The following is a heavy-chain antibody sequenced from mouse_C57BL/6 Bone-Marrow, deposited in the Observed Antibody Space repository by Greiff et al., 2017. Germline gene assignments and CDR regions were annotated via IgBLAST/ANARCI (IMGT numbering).Heavy chain of an antibody. CDR3: ARGFIYYEYDGLGEDAMDY. CDR1: GYTFTSYW. J-gene: IGHJ4*01. D-gene: IGHD2-4*01. Sequence: QVQLQQPGAELVKPGASVKLSCKASGYTFTSYWMHWVKQRPGRGLEWIGRIDPNSGGTKYNEKFKSKATMTVDKPSSTAYMQLSRLTSEDSAVYYCARGFIYYEYDGLGEDAMDYWGQGTSVTVSS. V-gene: IGHV1-72*01. CDR2: IDPNSGGT.